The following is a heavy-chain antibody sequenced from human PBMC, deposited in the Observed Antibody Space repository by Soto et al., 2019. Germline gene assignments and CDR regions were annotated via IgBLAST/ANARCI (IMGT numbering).Heavy chain of an antibody. J-gene: IGHJ4*02. Sequence: ASVKVSCKASVYTFTAFSIYLVGLAPGQGHECVGDIKCSTCTTTTAQKLRDQGTITRTTATSTVYMEMKSLRSVYAAVYYYSSGRARGSGSYYWPLDFWGQGTLVTVSS. CDR1: VYTFTAFS. D-gene: IGHD3-10*01. CDR2: IKCSTCTT. V-gene: IGHV1-46*03. CDR3: SSGRARGSGSYYWPLDF.